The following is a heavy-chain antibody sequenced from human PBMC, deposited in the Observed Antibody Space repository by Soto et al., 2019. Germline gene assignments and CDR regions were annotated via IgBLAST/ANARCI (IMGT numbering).Heavy chain of an antibody. D-gene: IGHD1-26*01. CDR1: GFTFSSYG. CDR3: ARKVLVGANWFDP. V-gene: IGHV3-33*01. Sequence: GGSLRLSCAASGFTFSSYGMHWVRQAPGKGLEWVAVIWYDGSNKYYADSVKGRFTISRDNSKNTLYLQMNSLRAEDTAVYYCARKVLVGANWFDPWGQGTLVTVSS. CDR2: IWYDGSNK. J-gene: IGHJ5*02.